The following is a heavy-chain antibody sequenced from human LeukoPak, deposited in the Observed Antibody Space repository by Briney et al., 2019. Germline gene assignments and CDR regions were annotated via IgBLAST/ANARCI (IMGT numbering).Heavy chain of an antibody. D-gene: IGHD3/OR15-3a*01. CDR2: IYYSGST. Sequence: SETLSLTCTVSGGSISSYYWSWIRQPPGKGLEWIGYIYYSGSTNYNPSLKSRVTISVDTSKNQFSLKLSSVTAADTAVYYCAISGGTDYAIVDAFDIWGQGTMVTVSS. CDR1: GGSISSYY. J-gene: IGHJ3*02. CDR3: AISGGTDYAIVDAFDI. V-gene: IGHV4-59*08.